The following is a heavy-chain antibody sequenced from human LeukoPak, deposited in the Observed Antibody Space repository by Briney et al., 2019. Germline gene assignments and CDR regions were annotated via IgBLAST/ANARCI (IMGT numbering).Heavy chain of an antibody. Sequence: AGRSLRLSCAASGFTFYDYAMHWVRQAPGKGLEWVSGISWNSGSIGYADSVKGRFTISRDNAKNSLYLQMNSLRAEDMALYYCAKSRSVAGHGGDAFDIWGQGTMVTVSS. CDR2: ISWNSGSI. V-gene: IGHV3-9*03. D-gene: IGHD6-19*01. J-gene: IGHJ3*02. CDR3: AKSRSVAGHGGDAFDI. CDR1: GFTFYDYA.